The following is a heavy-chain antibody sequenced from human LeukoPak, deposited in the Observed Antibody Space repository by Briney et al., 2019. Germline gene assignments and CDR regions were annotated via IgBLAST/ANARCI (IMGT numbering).Heavy chain of an antibody. CDR3: ARDRAYCSSTSCFMDY. Sequence: GASVKVSCXASGYTFTGYYMHWVRQAPGQGLEWMGWINPNSGGTNYAQKFQGRVTMTRDTSISTAYMELSRLRSDDTAVYYCARDRAYCSSTSCFMDYWGQGTLATVSS. CDR1: GYTFTGYY. D-gene: IGHD2-2*01. CDR2: INPNSGGT. J-gene: IGHJ4*02. V-gene: IGHV1-2*02.